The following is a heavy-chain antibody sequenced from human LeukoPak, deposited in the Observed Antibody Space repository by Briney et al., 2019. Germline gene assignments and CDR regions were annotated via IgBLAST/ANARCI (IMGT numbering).Heavy chain of an antibody. Sequence: GRSLRLSCAASGFTLSRYATHWVRQAPGKGLEWVAVISYDGANKYHADSVKGRFTISRDNSRNTLYLQMNSLRLDDTAVYYCARVPQYDNSGTFDYWGQGTLVTVSS. J-gene: IGHJ4*02. CDR1: GFTLSRYA. V-gene: IGHV3-30-3*01. CDR2: ISYDGANK. CDR3: ARVPQYDNSGTFDY. D-gene: IGHD1-26*01.